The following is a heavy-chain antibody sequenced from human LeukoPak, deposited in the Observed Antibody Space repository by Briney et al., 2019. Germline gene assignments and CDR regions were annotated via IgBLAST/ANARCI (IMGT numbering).Heavy chain of an antibody. J-gene: IGHJ4*02. V-gene: IGHV4-59*01. Sequence: SETLSLTCTVSGGSISSYYWSWIRQPPGKGLEWIGYIYYSGSTNYNPSLKSRVTISVDTSKNQLSLKLSYVTAADTAVYYCARDRGSKGDFDYWGQGTLVTVSS. D-gene: IGHD3-16*01. CDR3: ARDRGSKGDFDY. CDR1: GGSISSYY. CDR2: IYYSGST.